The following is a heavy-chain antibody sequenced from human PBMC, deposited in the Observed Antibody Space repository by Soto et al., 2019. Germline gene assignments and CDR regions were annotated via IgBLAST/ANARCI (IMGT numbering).Heavy chain of an antibody. CDR3: ARDPWPVARYDNLDY. CDR2: INPSGGST. CDR1: GYTFTSYY. V-gene: IGHV1-46*01. Sequence: ASVKVSCKASGYTFTSYYMHWVRQAPGQGLEWMGIINPSGGSTSYAQKFQGRGTMTRDTSMSTVNMELNSKRSKDTAVYSCARDPWPVARYDNLDYWGQGTTVTVSS. D-gene: IGHD1-1*01. J-gene: IGHJ4*01.